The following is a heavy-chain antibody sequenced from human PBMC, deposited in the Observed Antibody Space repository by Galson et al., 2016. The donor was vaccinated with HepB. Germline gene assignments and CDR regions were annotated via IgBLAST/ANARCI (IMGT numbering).Heavy chain of an antibody. CDR3: AHSGASGNYLLPLFDY. Sequence: PALVKPTQTLTLTCTFSGFSLTTSGVGVGWIRQPPGKALEWLGFIYWDDDNRYSPSLKSRLTITKDTSKNQVVLIMTNMDPLDTATYYCAHSGASGNYLLPLFDYWGQGTLVTVSS. J-gene: IGHJ4*02. V-gene: IGHV2-5*02. CDR2: IYWDDDN. CDR1: GFSLTTSGVG. D-gene: IGHD1-26*01.